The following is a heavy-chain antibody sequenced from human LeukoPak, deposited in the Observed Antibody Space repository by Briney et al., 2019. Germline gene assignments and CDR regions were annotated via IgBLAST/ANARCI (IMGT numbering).Heavy chain of an antibody. CDR2: ISGSGGST. D-gene: IGHD3-22*01. CDR3: AKARLYYYYGMDV. CDR1: GFTLSSFW. J-gene: IGHJ6*02. V-gene: IGHV3-23*01. Sequence: GGSLRLSCAASGFTLSSFWMSWVRQTPGKGLEWVSGISGSGGSTYYADSVKGRFTISRDNSKNTLYLQMNSLRAEDTAVYYCAKARLYYYYGMDVWGQGTTVTVSS.